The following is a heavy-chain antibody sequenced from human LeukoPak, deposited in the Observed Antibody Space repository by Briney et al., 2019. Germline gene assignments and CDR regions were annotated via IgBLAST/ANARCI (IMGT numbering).Heavy chain of an antibody. J-gene: IGHJ4*02. D-gene: IGHD6-13*01. Sequence: GASVKVSCKASGYTFTSYAISWVRQAPGQGLEWMGGIIPIFGTANYAQKFQGRVTITTDESTSTAYMELSSLRSEDTAVYYCARGSGRYSSSPLDYWGQGTLVTVSS. V-gene: IGHV1-69*05. CDR3: ARGSGRYSSSPLDY. CDR1: GYTFTSYA. CDR2: IIPIFGTA.